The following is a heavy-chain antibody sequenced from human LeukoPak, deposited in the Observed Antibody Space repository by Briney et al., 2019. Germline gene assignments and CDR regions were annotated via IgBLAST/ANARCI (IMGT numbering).Heavy chain of an antibody. V-gene: IGHV4-39*01. J-gene: IGHJ4*02. D-gene: IGHD2-2*01. CDR3: ARYDDIVVVPAATEGGYYFDY. Sequence: NSSETLSLTCTVSGGSISSSSYYWGWIRQPPGKGLEWIGSIYYSGSTYYNPSLKSRVTISVDTSKNQFSLKLSSVTAPDTAVYYCARYDDIVVVPAATEGGYYFDYWGQGTLVTVSS. CDR1: GGSISSSSYY. CDR2: IYYSGST.